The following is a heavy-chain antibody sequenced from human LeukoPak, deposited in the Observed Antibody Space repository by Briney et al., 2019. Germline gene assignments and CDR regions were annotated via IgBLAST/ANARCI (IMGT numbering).Heavy chain of an antibody. CDR2: IIPIFGTA. Sequence: SVKVSCXASGGTFSSYAISWVRQAPGQGLEWMGGIIPIFGTANYAQKFQGRVTITADESTSTAYMELSSLRSEDTAVYYCASLLPLGSSSHWGQGTLVTVSS. CDR3: ASLLPLGSSSH. D-gene: IGHD6-6*01. CDR1: GGTFSSYA. J-gene: IGHJ4*02. V-gene: IGHV1-69*13.